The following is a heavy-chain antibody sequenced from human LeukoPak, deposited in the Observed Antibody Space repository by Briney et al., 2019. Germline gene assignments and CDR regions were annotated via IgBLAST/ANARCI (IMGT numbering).Heavy chain of an antibody. CDR2: ISSSGSTI. J-gene: IGHJ4*02. Sequence: PGGSLRLSCAASGFTFSDYYMSWIRQAPGKGLEWVSYISSSGSTIYYADSVKGRFTISRDNAKNSLYLQMNSLRAEDTAVYYCASITMIVVVYYFDYWGQGTLVTVSS. V-gene: IGHV3-11*01. D-gene: IGHD3-22*01. CDR1: GFTFSDYY. CDR3: ASITMIVVVYYFDY.